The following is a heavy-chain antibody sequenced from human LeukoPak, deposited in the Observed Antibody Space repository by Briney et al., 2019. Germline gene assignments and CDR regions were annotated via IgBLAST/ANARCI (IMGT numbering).Heavy chain of an antibody. CDR3: AREQQLVVNIDY. J-gene: IGHJ4*02. CDR1: GFTFTAYY. D-gene: IGHD6-13*01. Sequence: GASVKVSCTASGFTFTAYYIHWARQAPGQGLEWMGWINPNGGGTKYAQKFQGRVTMTRDTSISTAYMELSRLRSDDTAVYYCAREQQLVVNIDYGGQGTLVTVSA. CDR2: INPNGGGT. V-gene: IGHV1-2*02.